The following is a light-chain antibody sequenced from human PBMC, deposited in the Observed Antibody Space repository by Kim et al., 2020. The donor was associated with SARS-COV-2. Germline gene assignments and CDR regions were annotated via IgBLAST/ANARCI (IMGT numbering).Light chain of an antibody. CDR2: GKN. Sequence: SSELTQDPAVSVALGQTVRITCQGDSLRSYYASWYQQKPGQAPVLVIYGKNNRPSGIPDRFSGSSSGNTASLTITGAQAEDEADYYCNSRDSSGNHLGVFGGANQLTVL. J-gene: IGLJ2*01. V-gene: IGLV3-19*01. CDR1: SLRSYY. CDR3: NSRDSSGNHLGV.